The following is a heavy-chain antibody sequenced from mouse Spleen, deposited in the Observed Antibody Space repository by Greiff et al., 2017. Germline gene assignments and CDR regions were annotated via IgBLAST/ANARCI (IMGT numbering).Heavy chain of an antibody. CDR2: ISSGGSYT. D-gene: IGHD1-2*01. V-gene: IGHV5-9-1*01. Sequence: EVKLMESGGGLVKPGGSLKLSCAASGFTFSSYAMSWVRQTPEKRLEWVATISSGGSYTYYPDSVKGRFTISRDNAKNTLYLQMSSLRSEDTAMYYCARRGTTATPFAYWGQGTLVTVSA. CDR1: GFTFSSYA. CDR3: ARRGTTATPFAY. J-gene: IGHJ3*01.